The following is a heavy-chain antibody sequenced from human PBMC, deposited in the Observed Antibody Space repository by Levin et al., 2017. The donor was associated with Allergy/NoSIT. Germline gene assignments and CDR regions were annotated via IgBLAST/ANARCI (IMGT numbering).Heavy chain of an antibody. V-gene: IGHV1-2*06. CDR1: GYTFTGYY. D-gene: IGHD3-10*01. J-gene: IGHJ4*02. CDR2: INPNSGGT. Sequence: ASVKVSCKASGYTFTGYYMHWVRQAPGQGLEWMGRINPNSGGTNYAQKFQGRVTMTRDTSISTAYMELSRLRSDDTAVYYCARDSVGYGSGSYPDDYWGQGTLVTVSS. CDR3: ARDSVGYGSGSYPDDY.